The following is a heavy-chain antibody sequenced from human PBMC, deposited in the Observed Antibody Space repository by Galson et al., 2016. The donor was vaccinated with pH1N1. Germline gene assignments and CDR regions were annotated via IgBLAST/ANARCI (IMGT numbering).Heavy chain of an antibody. Sequence: SVKVSCKASGYTFINYYIHWMRQAPGHGLEWMGRIIPIFGTANYAQKFQGRVTITADKSTSTAYMELSSLRSEDTAVYYCARGQASVSTSYYYGMDVWGQGTTVTVSS. CDR3: ARGQASVSTSYYYGMDV. CDR1: GYTFINYY. CDR2: IIPIFGTA. D-gene: IGHD4-11*01. J-gene: IGHJ6*02. V-gene: IGHV1-69*06.